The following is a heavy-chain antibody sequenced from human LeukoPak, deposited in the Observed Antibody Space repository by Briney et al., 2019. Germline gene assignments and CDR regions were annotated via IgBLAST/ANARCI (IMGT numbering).Heavy chain of an antibody. CDR2: IYPGDSDT. J-gene: IGHJ4*02. Sequence: GESLKISCQGSGYSFNSYWIAWVRQIPGKGLEWMGIIYPGDSDTRYSPSFRGQITISADKSINTAYLRWSSLKASDTAMYYCARAYYCGSGSCKLEYWGQGTLVTVSS. CDR3: ARAYYCGSGSCKLEY. V-gene: IGHV5-51*01. CDR1: GYSFNSYW. D-gene: IGHD2-15*01.